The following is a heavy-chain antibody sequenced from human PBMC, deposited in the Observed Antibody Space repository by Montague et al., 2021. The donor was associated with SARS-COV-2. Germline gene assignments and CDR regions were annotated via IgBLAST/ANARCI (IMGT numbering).Heavy chain of an antibody. CDR2: INHSGST. J-gene: IGHJ4*02. CDR3: ARYPWYYYDSSGYHLDY. Sequence: SETLSLTCAVYGGSFSGYYWSWIRQPPGKGLEWIGEINHSGSTNYNPSLKSRVTISVDTSKNQFSLKLSSVTAADTAVYYCARYPWYYYDSSGYHLDYWGQGTMVTVSS. V-gene: IGHV4-34*01. CDR1: GGSFSGYY. D-gene: IGHD3-22*01.